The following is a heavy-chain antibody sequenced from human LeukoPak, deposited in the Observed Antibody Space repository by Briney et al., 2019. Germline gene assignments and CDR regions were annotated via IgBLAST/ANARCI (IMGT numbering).Heavy chain of an antibody. CDR3: ARPIATAGPEYFQH. V-gene: IGHV3-21*01. D-gene: IGHD6-13*01. Sequence: RGSLRLSCAASGFTFSSYSMNWVRQAPGKGLEWVSSISSSSSYIYYADSMKGRFTISRDNAKNSLYLQMNSLRAEDTAVYYCARPIATAGPEYFQHWGQGTLVTVSS. CDR2: ISSSSSYI. J-gene: IGHJ1*01. CDR1: GFTFSSYS.